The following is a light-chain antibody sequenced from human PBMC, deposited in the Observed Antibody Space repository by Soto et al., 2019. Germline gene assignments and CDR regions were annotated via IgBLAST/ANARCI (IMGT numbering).Light chain of an antibody. CDR3: QQRSNWPIT. Sequence: EIVLTQSPATLSLSPGERAALSCRASQSVNFYLTWYQQKPGQAPRLLIYDASNRATGIPSRFSGSGSGTDFTLTSSSLEPEDFAVYYCQQRSNWPITFGQGTRLEIK. V-gene: IGKV3-11*01. CDR2: DAS. CDR1: QSVNFY. J-gene: IGKJ5*01.